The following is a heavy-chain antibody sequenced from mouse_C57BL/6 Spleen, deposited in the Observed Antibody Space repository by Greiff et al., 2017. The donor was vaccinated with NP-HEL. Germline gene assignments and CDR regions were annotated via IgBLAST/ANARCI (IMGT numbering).Heavy chain of an antibody. V-gene: IGHV5-17*01. Sequence: EVQLVESGGGLVKPGGSLKLSCAASGFTFSDYGMHWVRQAPEKGLEWVAYISSGSSTIYYADTVKGRFTISRDNAKNTLFLQMTSLRSEDTAMYYCAMSNYGGAMDYWGQGTSVTVSS. CDR1: GFTFSDYG. J-gene: IGHJ4*01. CDR3: AMSNYGGAMDY. CDR2: ISSGSSTI. D-gene: IGHD2-5*01.